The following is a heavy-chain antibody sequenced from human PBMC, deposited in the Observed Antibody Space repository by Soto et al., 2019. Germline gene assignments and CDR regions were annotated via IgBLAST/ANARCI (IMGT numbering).Heavy chain of an antibody. D-gene: IGHD3-9*01. Sequence: QVQLQQWGAGLLKPSETLSLTCAVYGESFSGYYWSWIRQPPGKGLEWIGEINHSGSTNYNPSLKSRVTISVDRSKNQFSLKLSSVTAADTAVYYCARGRNLSGTYLDYWGQGTLVTVSS. CDR1: GESFSGYY. CDR2: INHSGST. V-gene: IGHV4-34*01. J-gene: IGHJ4*02. CDR3: ARGRNLSGTYLDY.